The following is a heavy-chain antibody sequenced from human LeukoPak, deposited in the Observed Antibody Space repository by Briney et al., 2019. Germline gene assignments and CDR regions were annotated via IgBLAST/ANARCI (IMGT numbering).Heavy chain of an antibody. D-gene: IGHD1-26*01. J-gene: IGHJ3*02. CDR3: ARGSGNYFVI. CDR1: GYAFTGYY. V-gene: IGHV1-2*02. Sequence: ASVKVSCKASGYAFTGYYMHWVRQAPGQGLEWMGWINPNSGGTIYAQNFQGRVTMTRDTSISTAYMELSRLRSDDTAVYYCARGSGNYFVIWGQGTMVTVSS. CDR2: INPNSGGT.